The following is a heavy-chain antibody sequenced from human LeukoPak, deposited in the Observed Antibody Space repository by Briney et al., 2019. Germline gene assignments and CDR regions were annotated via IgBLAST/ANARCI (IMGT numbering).Heavy chain of an antibody. D-gene: IGHD2-2*01. CDR3: ARAVPANWFDP. CDR1: GGSISSGGYS. J-gene: IGHJ5*02. Sequence: SETLSLTCAVSGGSISSGGYSWSWIRRPPGKGLEWIGYIYHSGSTYYNPSLKSRVTISVDRSKNQFSLKLSSVTAADTAVYYCARAVPANWFDPWGQGTLVTVSS. CDR2: IYHSGST. V-gene: IGHV4-30-2*01.